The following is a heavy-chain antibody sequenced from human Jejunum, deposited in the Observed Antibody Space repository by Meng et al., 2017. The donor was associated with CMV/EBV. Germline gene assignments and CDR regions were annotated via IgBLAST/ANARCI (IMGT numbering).Heavy chain of an antibody. CDR1: GDSISGYY. D-gene: IGHD3-16*01. CDR2: VDYYGST. V-gene: IGHV4-59*01. Sequence: CNVSGDSISGYYFNWIRQPPGKGLEWIGNVDYYGSTKYNPSLKSRVTISVDPARSQLSLKLGSVSAADTAVYYCARGWGTTSPWDYWGQGRLVTVSS. J-gene: IGHJ4*02. CDR3: ARGWGTTSPWDY.